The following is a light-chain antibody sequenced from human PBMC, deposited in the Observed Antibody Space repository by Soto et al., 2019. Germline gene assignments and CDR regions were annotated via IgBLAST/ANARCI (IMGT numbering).Light chain of an antibody. V-gene: IGKV3-20*01. CDR2: GAS. CDR1: QSISSNF. CDR3: QQYGGSPRT. J-gene: IGKJ1*01. Sequence: EIVLTQSPGTLSLSPWEGATLSCPTSQSISSNFLAWYQQKRGQAPSLLIHGASNRATGIPDRFSGSGSGTDVTLTITRLEPEDFAVYYCQQYGGSPRTFGQGTKVDI.